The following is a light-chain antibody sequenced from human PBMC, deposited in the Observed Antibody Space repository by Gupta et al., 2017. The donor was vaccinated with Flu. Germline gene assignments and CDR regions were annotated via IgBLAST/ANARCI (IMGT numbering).Light chain of an antibody. J-gene: IGLJ3*02. CDR3: AAWDDSLNAQV. V-gene: IGLV1-44*01. CDR2: SNN. CDR1: SPNIGSNT. Sequence: QSVLTQPPSASGTPGQRVTISCSGSSPNIGSNTVNWYQQIPGTAPKLLIYSNNQRPSGVPDRFSGSKSGTSAALAISGLQSEDEADYYCAAWDDSLNAQVFGGGTKLTVL.